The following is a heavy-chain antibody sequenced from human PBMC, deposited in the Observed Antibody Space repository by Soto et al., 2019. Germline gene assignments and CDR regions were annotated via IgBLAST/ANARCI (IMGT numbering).Heavy chain of an antibody. D-gene: IGHD6-6*01. V-gene: IGHV1-69*13. Sequence: SVKVSCKASGGTFSSYAISWVRQAPGQGLEWMGGIIPIFGTANYAQKFQGRVTITADESTSTAYMELSSLRSEDTAVYYCAGDDLASRLVRGYYYYYGMDVWGQGTTVTVSS. J-gene: IGHJ6*02. CDR3: AGDDLASRLVRGYYYYYGMDV. CDR2: IIPIFGTA. CDR1: GGTFSSYA.